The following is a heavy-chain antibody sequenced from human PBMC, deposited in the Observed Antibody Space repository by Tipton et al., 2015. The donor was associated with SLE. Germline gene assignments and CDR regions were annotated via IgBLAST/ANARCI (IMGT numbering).Heavy chain of an antibody. D-gene: IGHD1-14*01. J-gene: IGHJ5*02. CDR2: IYYSGST. Sequence: TLSLTCTVSGGSINNNNYYWSWFRRPPGKGLEWIGYIYYSGSTNYNPSLKSRVTISVDTSKNQFSLKLSSVTAADTAVYYCARWGAQLGTDNWFDPWGQGTLVTVSS. V-gene: IGHV4-61*01. CDR3: ARWGAQLGTDNWFDP. CDR1: GGSINNNNYY.